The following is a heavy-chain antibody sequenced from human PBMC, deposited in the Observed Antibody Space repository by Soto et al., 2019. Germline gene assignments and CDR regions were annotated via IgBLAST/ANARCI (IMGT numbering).Heavy chain of an antibody. CDR1: CGSISSYY. V-gene: IGHV4-59*08. CDR2: IYYSVIT. CDR3: ARRYGPGVDY. J-gene: IGHJ4*02. D-gene: IGHD4-17*01. Sequence: SETLSLTCTVSCGSISSYYWSWIRQPPGNGLYCIGYIYYSVITNXXPSLKSRXXISVDTSKNHXSLKLXSVTAAYTALYYCARRYGPGVDYWAQGTLVTVSS.